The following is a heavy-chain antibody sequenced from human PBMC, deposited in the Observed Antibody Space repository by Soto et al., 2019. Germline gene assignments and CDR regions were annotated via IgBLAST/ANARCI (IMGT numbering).Heavy chain of an antibody. V-gene: IGHV3-33*01. CDR2: IWYDGSNK. Sequence: PGGSLRLSCAASGFTFSSYGMHWVRQAPGKGLEWVAVIWYDGSNKYYADSVKGRFTISRDNSKNTLYLQMNSLRAEDTAVYYCARGDSSSWYEFGYYGMDVWGQGTTVTVSS. CDR3: ARGDSSSWYEFGYYGMDV. J-gene: IGHJ6*02. CDR1: GFTFSSYG. D-gene: IGHD6-13*01.